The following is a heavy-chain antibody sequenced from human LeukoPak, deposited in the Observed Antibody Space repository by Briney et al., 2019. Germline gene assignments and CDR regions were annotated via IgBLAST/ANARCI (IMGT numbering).Heavy chain of an antibody. V-gene: IGHV5-10-1*01. CDR2: IDPSDSYT. Sequence: GESLRISCKGSGYSFINYWITWVRQMPGKGLEWMGRIDPSDSYTNYSPSFQGHVTISADKSISTAYLQWSSLKASDTAMYYCARHYVGGGIAAEGAFDIWGQGTMVTVSS. CDR3: ARHYVGGGIAAEGAFDI. D-gene: IGHD6-13*01. CDR1: GYSFINYW. J-gene: IGHJ3*02.